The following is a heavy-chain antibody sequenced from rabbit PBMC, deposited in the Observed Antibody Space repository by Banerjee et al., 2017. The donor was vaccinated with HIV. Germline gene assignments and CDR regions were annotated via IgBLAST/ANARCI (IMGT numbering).Heavy chain of an antibody. CDR2: IFTSSGST. CDR1: GFDLSNYYY. CDR3: ARAGGFENYFNL. J-gene: IGHJ4*01. Sequence: QSLEESGGGLVKPGGSLTLTCTASGFDLSNYYYMCWVRQAPGKGLELIACIFTSSGSTSYASWAKGRFTISKTSSTTVTLQVTSLTAADTATYFCARAGGFENYFNLWGPGTLVTVS. D-gene: IGHD1-1*01. V-gene: IGHV1S40*01.